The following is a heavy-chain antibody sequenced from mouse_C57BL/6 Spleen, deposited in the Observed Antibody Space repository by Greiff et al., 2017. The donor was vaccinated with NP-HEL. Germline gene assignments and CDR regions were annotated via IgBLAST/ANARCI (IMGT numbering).Heavy chain of an antibody. CDR1: GYTFTSYT. J-gene: IGHJ2*01. Sequence: QVQLKESGAELARPGASVTMSCKASGYTFTSYTMHWVKQRPGQGLEWIGYINPSSGYTKYNQKFKDKATLTADKSSSTAYMQLSSLTSEDSAVYYCARRGDFDYWGQGTTLTVSS. CDR2: INPSSGYT. CDR3: ARRGDFDY. V-gene: IGHV1-4*01.